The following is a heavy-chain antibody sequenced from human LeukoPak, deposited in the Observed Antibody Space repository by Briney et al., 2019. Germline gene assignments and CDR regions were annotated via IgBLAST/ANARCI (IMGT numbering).Heavy chain of an antibody. J-gene: IGHJ4*02. CDR1: GGTFSSYA. V-gene: IGHV1-69*13. Sequence: ASVKVSCKASGGTFSSYAISWVRQAPGQGLEWMGGIIPIFGTANYAQKFQGRVTITADESTSTAYTELSSLRSEDTAVYYCARGVGDANTQYSGSYSPFDYWGQGTLVTVSS. D-gene: IGHD1-26*01. CDR2: IIPIFGTA. CDR3: ARGVGDANTQYSGSYSPFDY.